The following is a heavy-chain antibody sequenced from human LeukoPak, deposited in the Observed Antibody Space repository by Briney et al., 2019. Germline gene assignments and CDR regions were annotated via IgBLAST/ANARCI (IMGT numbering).Heavy chain of an antibody. D-gene: IGHD1-1*01. Sequence: GGSLRLSCAASGFTFRSYAMTWVRQAPGKGLECVSAISGSGGSTYYAESVKGRYTLSRDKSKRTLFLQMNRLRAEGTAICFCAKGSNNYPDNFDYGGQGTVVSVSS. J-gene: IGHJ4*02. CDR2: ISGSGGST. CDR1: GFTFRSYA. V-gene: IGHV3-23*01. CDR3: AKGSNNYPDNFDY.